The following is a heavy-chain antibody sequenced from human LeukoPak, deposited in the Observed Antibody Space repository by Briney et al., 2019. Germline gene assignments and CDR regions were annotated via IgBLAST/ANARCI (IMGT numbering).Heavy chain of an antibody. CDR3: ARGAAYYYDSSGYPFDY. J-gene: IGHJ4*02. CDR1: GFTVSSNY. CDR2: IYSGGST. Sequence: QPGGSLRLSCAASGFTVSSNYMSWVRQAPGKGLEWVSVIYSGGSTYYADSVKGRFTISRDNSKNTLYLQMNSLRAEDTAVYYCARGAAYYYDSSGYPFDYWGQGTPVTVSS. V-gene: IGHV3-53*01. D-gene: IGHD3-22*01.